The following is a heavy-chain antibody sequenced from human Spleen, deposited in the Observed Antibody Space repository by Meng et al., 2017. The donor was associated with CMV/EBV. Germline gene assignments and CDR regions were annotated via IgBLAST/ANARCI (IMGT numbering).Heavy chain of an antibody. CDR1: EFTFSGYN. V-gene: IGHV3-21*01. D-gene: IGHD2-2*01. J-gene: IGHJ4*02. Sequence: GESLKISCIASEFTFSGYNMNWFRQAPGKGLEWVSSFGSSSEYIFYVDSVKGRFTISRDNAKNSLFLQMNSLRAEDTAVYYCARGVCSGSSCHYYFDYWGQGALVTVSS. CDR2: FGSSSEYI. CDR3: ARGVCSGSSCHYYFDY.